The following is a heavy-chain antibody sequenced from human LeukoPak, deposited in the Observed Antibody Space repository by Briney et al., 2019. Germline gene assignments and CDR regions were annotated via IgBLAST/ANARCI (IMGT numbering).Heavy chain of an antibody. V-gene: IGHV1-69*05. CDR2: IIPIFGTA. Sequence: GASVKVSCKASGGTFSSYAISWVRQAPGQGLEWMGGIIPIFGTANYAQKFQGRVTITTDESTSTAYVELSSLRSEDTAVYYCARYSSSWRAFDIWGQGTMVTVSS. CDR1: GGTFSSYA. D-gene: IGHD6-13*01. CDR3: ARYSSSWRAFDI. J-gene: IGHJ3*02.